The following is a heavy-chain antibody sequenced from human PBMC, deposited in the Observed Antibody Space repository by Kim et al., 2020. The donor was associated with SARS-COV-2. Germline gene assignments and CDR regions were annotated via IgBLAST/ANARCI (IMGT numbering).Heavy chain of an antibody. D-gene: IGHD3-22*01. V-gene: IGHV3-30*18. CDR2: ISYDGSNK. Sequence: GSLRLSCAASGFTFSSYGMHWVRQAPGKGLEWVAVISYDGSNKYYADSVKGRFTISRDNSKNTLYLQMNSLRAEDTAVYYCAKDIGSGYYSHWYFDLWGRGTLVTVSS. CDR3: AKDIGSGYYSHWYFDL. CDR1: GFTFSSYG. J-gene: IGHJ2*01.